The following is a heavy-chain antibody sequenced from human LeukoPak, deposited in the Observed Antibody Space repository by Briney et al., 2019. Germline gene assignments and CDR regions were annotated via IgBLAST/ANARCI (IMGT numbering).Heavy chain of an antibody. V-gene: IGHV3-30*02. J-gene: IGHJ4*02. D-gene: IGHD3-3*01. CDR3: ARVFLERLTSGYFDN. Sequence: PGGSLRLPCAASGFTFSSYGMHWVRQAPCKGLEWVAFIRYDGSNKYYGDSVKGRFTISRDNPKNTLYLQMNSLRDDNTAVYYCARVFLERLTSGYFDNWGQGTLVTVSP. CDR1: GFTFSSYG. CDR2: IRYDGSNK.